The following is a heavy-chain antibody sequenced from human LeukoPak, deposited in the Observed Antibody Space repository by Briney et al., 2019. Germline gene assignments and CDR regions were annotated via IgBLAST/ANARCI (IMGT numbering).Heavy chain of an antibody. CDR3: AKGSATLYYYYMDV. J-gene: IGHJ6*03. Sequence: GGSLRLSCAASGFTFDEYAMHGVRQAPGKGLEGVSGISWNSGSIGYADSVKGRFTISRDNAKNSLYLQMNSLRAEDTALYYCAKGSATLYYYYMDVWGKGTTVTISS. CDR1: GFTFDEYA. V-gene: IGHV3-9*01. CDR2: ISWNSGSI.